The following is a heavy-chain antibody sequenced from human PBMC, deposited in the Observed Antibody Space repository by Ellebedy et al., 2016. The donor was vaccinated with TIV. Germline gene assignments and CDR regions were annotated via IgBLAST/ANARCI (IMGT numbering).Heavy chain of an antibody. Sequence: SVKVSCKASGGTFGNHPLSWVRQVPGQGLEWVGRIIPMFGVTDTAQMLQGRLTITADESTSTAHMELSSLRPEDTAVYYCARNSDVVLIPSAYASSFDIWGQGTMVTVSS. CDR3: ARNSDVVLIPSAYASSFDI. CDR2: IIPMFGVT. V-gene: IGHV1-69*13. D-gene: IGHD2-21*01. CDR1: GGTFGNHP. J-gene: IGHJ3*02.